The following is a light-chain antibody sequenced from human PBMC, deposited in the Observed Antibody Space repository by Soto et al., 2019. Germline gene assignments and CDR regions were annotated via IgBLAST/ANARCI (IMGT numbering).Light chain of an antibody. J-gene: IGLJ1*01. Sequence: QSVLTQPPSASGTPGQRVTISCSGSSSSIGSNAVNWYQHLPGTAPKLLIFTDSQRPSGVPDRFSGSRSGTSASLAISGLQSEDEADYYCASWNGSLIGHVFGTGTKVTVL. V-gene: IGLV1-44*01. CDR2: TDS. CDR1: SSSIGSNA. CDR3: ASWNGSLIGHV.